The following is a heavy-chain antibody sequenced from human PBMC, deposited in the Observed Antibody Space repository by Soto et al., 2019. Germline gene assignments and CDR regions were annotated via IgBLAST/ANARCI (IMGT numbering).Heavy chain of an antibody. CDR3: ARERTPRSGFDY. D-gene: IGHD1-26*01. J-gene: IGHJ4*02. CDR1: GGSISSGGFS. CDR2: IYYSGST. V-gene: IGHV4-30-2*06. Sequence: PSETLSLTCAVSGGSISSGGFSWSWIRQSPGKGLELIGYIYYSGSTYYNPSLKSRVTMSVDRSKNEFSLRLSSVTAADTAVYYCARERTPRSGFDYWGQGTQVTVSS.